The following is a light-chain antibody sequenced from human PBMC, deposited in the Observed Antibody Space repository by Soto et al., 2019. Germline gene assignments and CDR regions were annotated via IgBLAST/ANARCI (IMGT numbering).Light chain of an antibody. J-gene: IGKJ1*01. CDR2: AAS. V-gene: IGKV1-39*01. CDR1: QNINKY. CDR3: LQHNSYPWT. Sequence: DIQMTQSPSSLSASVGDRVTISCRASQNINKYLNWYQQKPGSVPTLLIYAASTLQGGVPSRFNGSGFGTDFTVTISNLQPEDFATYYCLQHNSYPWTFGQGTKVDIK.